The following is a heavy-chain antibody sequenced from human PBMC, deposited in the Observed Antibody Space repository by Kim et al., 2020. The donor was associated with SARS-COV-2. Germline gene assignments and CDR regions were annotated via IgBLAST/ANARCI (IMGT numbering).Heavy chain of an antibody. Sequence: ASVKVSCKVSGNTFRTYTINWVRQAPGQGLQWVGRIIPLLGISNYAQNFQGRVTFTADKSTDTVYMELSSLRSEDTAIYYCARDPGSPNWGPPDYWGQGTLVTVSS. CDR3: ARDPGSPNWGPPDY. CDR1: GNTFRTYT. V-gene: IGHV1-69*10. CDR2: IIPLLGIS. J-gene: IGHJ4*02. D-gene: IGHD7-27*01.